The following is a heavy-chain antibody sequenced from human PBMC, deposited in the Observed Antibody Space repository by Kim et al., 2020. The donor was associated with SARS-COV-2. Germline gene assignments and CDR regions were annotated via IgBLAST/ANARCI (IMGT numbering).Heavy chain of an antibody. CDR3: ARANNYYGSGSYYF. V-gene: IGHV4-30-2*05. J-gene: IGHJ4*02. Sequence: NPSLKSRVTISVDTSKNPFSRKLSSVTAADTAVYYCARANNYYGSGSYYFWGQGTLVTVSS. D-gene: IGHD3-10*01.